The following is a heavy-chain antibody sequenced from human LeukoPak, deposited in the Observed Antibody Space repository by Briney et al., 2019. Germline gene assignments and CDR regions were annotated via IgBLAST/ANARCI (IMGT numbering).Heavy chain of an antibody. D-gene: IGHD3-16*02. J-gene: IGHJ3*02. V-gene: IGHV4-59*08. CDR2: IYYSGST. CDR1: GGSISSYY. CDR3: ARGLPGGLEDYVWGSYRPDAFDI. Sequence: PSETLSLTCTVSGGSISSYYWSWIRQPPGKGLEWIGYIYYSGSTNYNPSLKSRVTISVDTSKNQFSLKLSSVTAADTAVYYCARGLPGGLEDYVWGSYRPDAFDIWGQGTMVTVSS.